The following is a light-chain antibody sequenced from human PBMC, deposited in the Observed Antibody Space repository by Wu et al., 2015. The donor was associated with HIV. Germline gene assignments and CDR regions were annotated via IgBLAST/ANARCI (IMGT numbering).Light chain of an antibody. CDR3: QQSHSPPWT. V-gene: IGKV1-39*01. J-gene: IGKJ1*01. CDR1: QTISNY. Sequence: DIQMTQSPSSLSASVGDRVTITCRASQTISNYLSWYQQKPGKAPKLLIYAASSLQSWVPSRFSGSGSGTDFTLTISSLQPEDFAIYYCQQSHSPPWTFGQGTKVEIK. CDR2: AAS.